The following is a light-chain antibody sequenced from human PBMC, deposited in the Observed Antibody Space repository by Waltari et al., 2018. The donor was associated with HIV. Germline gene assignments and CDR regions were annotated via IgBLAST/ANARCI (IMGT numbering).Light chain of an antibody. V-gene: IGLV6-57*02. CDR2: EHN. Sequence: NFMLTQPHSVSESPGKTVTISCTGSSGSIASNYVQWYQQRPGSAPTTVIYEHNQRPSGVPDRFSGSIDSSSHSASLTISGLKTEDEADYYCQSYDSITWVFGGGTKLTVL. J-gene: IGLJ3*02. CDR3: QSYDSITWV. CDR1: SGSIASNY.